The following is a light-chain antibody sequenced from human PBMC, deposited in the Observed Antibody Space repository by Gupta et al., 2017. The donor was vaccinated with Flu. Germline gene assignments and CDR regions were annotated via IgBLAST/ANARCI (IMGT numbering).Light chain of an antibody. CDR2: AAT. J-gene: IGLJ3*02. Sequence: SYSLTPPPSVSVAPGQTATITGGGNNIGGKDVHWYQQKPGKAPVLVMYAATDRPSGIPERFSGSNSANTATLTITRVEAEDEADYYCQVWDSTSDHWVFGGGTKLTAL. CDR3: QVWDSTSDHWV. CDR1: NIGGKD. V-gene: IGLV3-21*02.